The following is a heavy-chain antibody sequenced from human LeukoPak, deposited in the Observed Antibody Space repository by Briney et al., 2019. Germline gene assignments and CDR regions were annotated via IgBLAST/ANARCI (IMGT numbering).Heavy chain of an antibody. D-gene: IGHD3-10*01. CDR1: GVSFSGYY. V-gene: IGHV4-34*01. CDR2: INHSGST. Sequence: SETLSLTCAVYGVSFSGYYWSWIRQPPGKGLEWIGEINHSGSTNYNPSLKSRVTISVDTYKNQFSLKLSSVTAADTAVYYCARDRVGAEDYWGQGTLVTVSS. CDR3: ARDRVGAEDY. J-gene: IGHJ4*02.